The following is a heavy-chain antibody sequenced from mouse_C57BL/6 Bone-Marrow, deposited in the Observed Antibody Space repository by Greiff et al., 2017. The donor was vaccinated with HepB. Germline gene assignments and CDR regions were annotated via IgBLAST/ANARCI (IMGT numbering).Heavy chain of an antibody. D-gene: IGHD2-3*01. CDR1: GYTFTSYG. J-gene: IGHJ2*01. V-gene: IGHV1-81*01. Sequence: QVQLQHSGAELARPGASVKLSCKASGYTFTSYGISWVKQRTGQGLEWIGEIYPRSGNTYYNEKFKGKATLTADKSSSTAYMELRSLTSEDSAVYFCARKMGDFDYWGQGTTLTVSS. CDR3: ARKMGDFDY. CDR2: IYPRSGNT.